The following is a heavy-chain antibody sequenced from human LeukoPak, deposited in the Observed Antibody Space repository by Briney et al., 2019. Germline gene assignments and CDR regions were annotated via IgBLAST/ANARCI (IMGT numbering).Heavy chain of an antibody. CDR2: TYYRSKWYN. V-gene: IGHV6-1*01. Sequence: SRTLSLTCAISGDSVSSYSAAWSWIRQSPSRGLEWLGRTYYRSKWYNGYAVSVKSRITINPDTSKNQFSLQLTSVTPEDTAVYYCARSGGHDAFDIWGQGTMVTVSS. D-gene: IGHD4-23*01. J-gene: IGHJ3*02. CDR1: GDSVSSYSAA. CDR3: ARSGGHDAFDI.